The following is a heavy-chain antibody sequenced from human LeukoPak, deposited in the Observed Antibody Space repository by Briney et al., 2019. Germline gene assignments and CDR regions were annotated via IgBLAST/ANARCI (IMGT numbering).Heavy chain of an antibody. CDR3: ARLTMSYYYFMDV. V-gene: IGHV4-39*01. J-gene: IGHJ6*03. CDR2: IYYSGRT. Sequence: SETLSLTCTVSGGSISSSSYYWGWIRQPPGKGLEWIGSIYYSGRTYYNPSLKSRVTLSVDTSKNQFSLKLSSVTAADTAVYYCARLTMSYYYFMDVWGKGTTVTVSS. CDR1: GGSISSSSYY. D-gene: IGHD3-10*02.